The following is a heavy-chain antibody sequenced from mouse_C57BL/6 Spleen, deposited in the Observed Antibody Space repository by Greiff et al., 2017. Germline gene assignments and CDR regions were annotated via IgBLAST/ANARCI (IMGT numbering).Heavy chain of an antibody. CDR1: GYAFSSYW. Sequence: VQLQQSGAELVKPGASVKLSCKASGYAFSSYWMNWVKQRPGQGLEWIGQIYPGDGDTNYNGKFKGKATLTADKYSSTAYMQLRSLTSEDSAVYFCARGYSSGPPFAYWGQGTLVTVSA. D-gene: IGHD3-2*02. J-gene: IGHJ3*01. V-gene: IGHV1-80*01. CDR3: ARGYSSGPPFAY. CDR2: IYPGDGDT.